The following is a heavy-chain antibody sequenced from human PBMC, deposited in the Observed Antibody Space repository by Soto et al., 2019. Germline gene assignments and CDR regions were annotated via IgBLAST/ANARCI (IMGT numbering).Heavy chain of an antibody. V-gene: IGHV4-30-2*01. Sequence: QLQLQESGSGLVKPSQTLSLTCAVSGGSISSGGYSWSWIRQPPGKGLECIGYIYHSGSTYYNPSLKSRVTISVDRSKNQFSLKLSSVTAADTAVYYCASISTSYYYGMDVWGQGTTVTVSS. CDR1: GGSISSGGYS. J-gene: IGHJ6*02. CDR3: ASISTSYYYGMDV. CDR2: IYHSGST. D-gene: IGHD2-2*01.